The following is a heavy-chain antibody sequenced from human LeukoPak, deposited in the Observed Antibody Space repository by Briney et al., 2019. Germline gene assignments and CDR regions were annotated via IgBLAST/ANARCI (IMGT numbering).Heavy chain of an antibody. Sequence: ASVKVSCKTSGYSFTDYYTRWVRQAPGQGLEWMGWINPNSGGTSSAQKFQGRVTMTRDTSITTVYMEVSWLTSDDTAIYYCARADRLDGGPYLIGPWGQGTLVTVSS. CDR2: INPNSGGT. CDR1: GYSFTDYY. J-gene: IGHJ5*02. V-gene: IGHV1-2*02. CDR3: ARADRLDGGPYLIGP. D-gene: IGHD2-21*01.